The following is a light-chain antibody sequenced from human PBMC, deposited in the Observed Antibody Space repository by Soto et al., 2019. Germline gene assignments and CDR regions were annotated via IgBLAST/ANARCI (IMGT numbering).Light chain of an antibody. CDR2: KAS. V-gene: IGKV1-5*03. J-gene: IGKJ4*01. Sequence: DIQMTQSPSTLSASVGDRVTITCRASQSISSWLAWYQQIPGKAPKLLIYKASSLESGVPSRFSGSGSGTEFTLTISSLQPDDFATYYCQQYDTFPLTFGGGTKVDIK. CDR3: QQYDTFPLT. CDR1: QSISSW.